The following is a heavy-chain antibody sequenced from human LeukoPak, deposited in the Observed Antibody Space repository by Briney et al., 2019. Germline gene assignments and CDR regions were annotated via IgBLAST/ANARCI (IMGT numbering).Heavy chain of an antibody. CDR2: VSSSSSTI. V-gene: IGHV3-48*01. CDR3: ARSSGYDFGRNDY. CDR1: GFTFSSYS. Sequence: SGGSLRLSCAASGFTFSSYSMNWVRQAPGKGLEWVSYVSSSSSTIYYADSVKGRFTISRDNAKNSLYLQMNSLRAEDTAVYYCARSSGYDFGRNDYWGQGTLVTVSS. D-gene: IGHD5-12*01. J-gene: IGHJ4*02.